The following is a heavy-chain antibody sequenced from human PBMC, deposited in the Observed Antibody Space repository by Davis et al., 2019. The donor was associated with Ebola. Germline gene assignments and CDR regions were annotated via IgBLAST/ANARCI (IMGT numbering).Heavy chain of an antibody. Sequence: ASVKVSCKASGGTFSSYAISWVRQAPGQGLEWMGWISAYNGNTNYAQKLQGRVTMTTDTSTSTAYMELRSLRSDDTAVYYCAREGAVAGTLVVPHYYYYGMDVWGQGTTVTVSS. D-gene: IGHD6-19*01. CDR1: GGTFSSYA. J-gene: IGHJ6*02. CDR2: ISAYNGNT. CDR3: AREGAVAGTLVVPHYYYYGMDV. V-gene: IGHV1-18*01.